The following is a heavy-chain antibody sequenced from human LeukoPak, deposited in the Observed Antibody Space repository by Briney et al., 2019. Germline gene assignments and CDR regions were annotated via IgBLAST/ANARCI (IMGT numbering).Heavy chain of an antibody. V-gene: IGHV1-18*01. J-gene: IGHJ6*02. CDR2: ISAYNGNT. Sequence: ASVKVSCKASGYTFTSYGISWARQAPGQGLEWMGWISAYNGNTNYAQKLQGRVTMTTDTSTSTAYMELRSLRSDDTAVYYCARLGYLYGGTYYYYYGMDVWGQGTTVTVSS. CDR3: ARLGYLYGGTYYYYYGMDV. D-gene: IGHD1-1*01. CDR1: GYTFTSYG.